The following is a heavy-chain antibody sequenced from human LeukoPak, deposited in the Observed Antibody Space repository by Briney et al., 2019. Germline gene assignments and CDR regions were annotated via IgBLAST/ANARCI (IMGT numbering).Heavy chain of an antibody. CDR3: AKDFAQLVRMYYFDY. Sequence: PGGSLRLSCAASGFPFSSYAMNWVRQAPGKGLEWVSIIFGSGDTTYYADSVKGRLTISRDNSKNTLYLQMNSLRAEDTAIYYCAKDFAQLVRMYYFDYWGQGTLVTVSS. CDR2: IFGSGDTT. CDR1: GFPFSSYA. D-gene: IGHD6-13*01. V-gene: IGHV3-23*01. J-gene: IGHJ4*02.